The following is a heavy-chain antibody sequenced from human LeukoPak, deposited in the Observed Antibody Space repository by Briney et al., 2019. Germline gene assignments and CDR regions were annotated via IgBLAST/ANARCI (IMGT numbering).Heavy chain of an antibody. CDR2: INSDGSST. J-gene: IGHJ1*01. CDR3: ARDEFNSKFFQH. Sequence: GGSLRLSCVASGFSFSSYVMNWVRQAPGKGLVWVSRINSDGSSTSYADSVKGRFTISRDNAKNTLYLQMNSLRAEDTAVYFCARDEFNSKFFQHWGQGTLVTVSS. V-gene: IGHV3-74*01. D-gene: IGHD2-21*01. CDR1: GFSFSSYV.